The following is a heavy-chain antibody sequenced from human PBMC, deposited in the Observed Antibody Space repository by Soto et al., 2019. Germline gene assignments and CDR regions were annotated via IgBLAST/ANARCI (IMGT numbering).Heavy chain of an antibody. Sequence: WGSLRLSCAASGFTFSSYGMHWVRQAPGKGLEWVAVISYDGSNKYYADSVKGRFTISRDNSKNTLYLQMNSLRAEDTAVYYCAKDLRAAAGTFDYWGQGTLVTVSS. CDR3: AKDLRAAAGTFDY. CDR2: ISYDGSNK. V-gene: IGHV3-30*18. D-gene: IGHD6-13*01. CDR1: GFTFSSYG. J-gene: IGHJ4*02.